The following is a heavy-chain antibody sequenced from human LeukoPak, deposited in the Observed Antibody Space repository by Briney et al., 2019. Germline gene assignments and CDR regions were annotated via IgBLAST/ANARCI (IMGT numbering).Heavy chain of an antibody. CDR1: GFTFTSYG. Sequence: PGGSLRLSCAASGFTFTSYGMTWVRRAPGKGLEWVSSISHSSSYIYYADSVKGRFTISRDNAKNSLYLQMNSLRAEDTAVYYCTRGAGTGWRFDSWGQGTLLTVSS. J-gene: IGHJ4*02. CDR2: ISHSSSYI. D-gene: IGHD6-19*01. V-gene: IGHV3-21*01. CDR3: TRGAGTGWRFDS.